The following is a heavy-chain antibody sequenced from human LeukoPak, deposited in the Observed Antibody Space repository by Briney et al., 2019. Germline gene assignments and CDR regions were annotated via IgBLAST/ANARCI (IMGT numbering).Heavy chain of an antibody. CDR2: ITWDSGRI. CDR1: GFSFHDYD. CDR3: AKDLDASGRQNDYYYYGMDV. D-gene: IGHD3-10*01. V-gene: IGHV3-9*01. J-gene: IGHJ6*02. Sequence: QPGGSLRLSCAASGFSFHDYDMHWVRQAPGKGLEWVAGITWDSGRIVYADSVKGRFTVSRDNAQNSLYLQMNSLRPEYTALYYCAKDLDASGRQNDYYYYGMDVWGQGTTVTVSS.